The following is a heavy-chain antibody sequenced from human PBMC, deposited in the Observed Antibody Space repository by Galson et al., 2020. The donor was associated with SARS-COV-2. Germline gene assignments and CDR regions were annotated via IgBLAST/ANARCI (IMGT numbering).Heavy chain of an antibody. CDR3: ARDPTYVDPEFYYYYGVDV. CDR1: GFTFSTNS. V-gene: IGHV3-21*01. Sequence: TGGSLRLSCAASGFTFSTNSMNWVRQAPGKGLEWVSSISSSSSYIYYANSLKGRFTISRDNAKNTLYLQMNSLRAEDTAVYYCARDPTYVDPEFYYYYGVDVWGQGTTVTVSS. D-gene: IGHD4-17*01. J-gene: IGHJ6*02. CDR2: ISSSSSYI.